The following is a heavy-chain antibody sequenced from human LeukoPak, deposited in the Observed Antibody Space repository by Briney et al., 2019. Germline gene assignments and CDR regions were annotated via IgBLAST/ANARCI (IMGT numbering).Heavy chain of an antibody. V-gene: IGHV1-2*02. CDR1: GGTFSDFY. CDR3: AKDRRGPKSYYYFYYMDV. J-gene: IGHJ6*03. Sequence: ASVKVSCKASGGTFSDFYIHWVRQAPGQGLEWVGWINPSGGGTNYAPQFQGRVTMARDTSISTAYMELSRLTSDDTAVYYCAKDRRGPKSYYYFYYMDVWGKGTTVTVSS. D-gene: IGHD3-16*01. CDR2: INPSGGGT.